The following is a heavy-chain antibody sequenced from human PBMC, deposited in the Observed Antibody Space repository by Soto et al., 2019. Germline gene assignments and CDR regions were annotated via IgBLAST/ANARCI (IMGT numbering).Heavy chain of an antibody. J-gene: IGHJ6*03. Sequence: QVRLVQSGAEVKKPGASVKVSCKASGYTFITHGISWVRQAPGQGLEWMGRISAYNGDTKYAQKFQGRVTLTTDKSTTTAYMEMRSLRSADTAVYYCARDGTGGVLGLNKYYYVDVWGEGTTVTVSS. CDR3: ARDGTGGVLGLNKYYYVDV. D-gene: IGHD2-8*02. CDR1: GYTFITHG. V-gene: IGHV1-18*01. CDR2: ISAYNGDT.